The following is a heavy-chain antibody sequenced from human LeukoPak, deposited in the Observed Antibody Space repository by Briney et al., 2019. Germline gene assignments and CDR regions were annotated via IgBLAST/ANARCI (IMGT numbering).Heavy chain of an antibody. Sequence: ASVKVSCKASGYTFTGYYMHWVRQAPGQGLEWMGRINPNSGGTNYAQKFQGRVTMTRDTSISTAYMELSRLRSDATAGYYCARDSSSWYFGWFDPWGQGTLVTVPS. D-gene: IGHD6-13*01. V-gene: IGHV1-2*06. J-gene: IGHJ5*02. CDR1: GYTFTGYY. CDR3: ARDSSSWYFGWFDP. CDR2: INPNSGGT.